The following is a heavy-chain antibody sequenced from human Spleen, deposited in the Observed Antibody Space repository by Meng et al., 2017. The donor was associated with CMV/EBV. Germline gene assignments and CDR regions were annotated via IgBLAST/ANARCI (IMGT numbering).Heavy chain of an antibody. CDR3: ARGLEYGDYVNWFDP. J-gene: IGHJ5*02. D-gene: IGHD4-17*01. CDR1: GGSLSSYY. CDR2: IYYSGST. Sequence: VQLKESGPGLGHPSASPSLPCTFSGGSLSSYYWSWIRQPPGKGLEWIGYIYYSGSTNYHPSLKSRVTISVDTSKNQFSLKLSSVTAADTAVYYCARGLEYGDYVNWFDPWGQGTLVTVSS. V-gene: IGHV4-59*01.